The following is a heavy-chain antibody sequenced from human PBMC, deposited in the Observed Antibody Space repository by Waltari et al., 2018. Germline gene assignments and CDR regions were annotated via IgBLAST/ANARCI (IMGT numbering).Heavy chain of an antibody. J-gene: IGHJ5*02. D-gene: IGHD1-26*01. CDR2: ISESGDGT. CDR3: AKDFGPIVGATAA. Sequence: EVQLLESGSGLVQPGGSLRLSCAASGFTFSSYAMAWVRQAPGKGLEWVSTISESGDGTFYADSVKGRFTISRDNSKNTLHLRMNSLRVEDTALYYCAKDFGPIVGATAAWGQGTLVTVSS. V-gene: IGHV3-23*01. CDR1: GFTFSSYA.